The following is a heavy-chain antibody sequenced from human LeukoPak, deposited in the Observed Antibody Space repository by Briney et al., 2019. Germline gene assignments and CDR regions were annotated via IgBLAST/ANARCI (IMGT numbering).Heavy chain of an antibody. CDR2: MNPNSGNT. Sequence: ASVKVSCKASGYTFTSYDINWVRQATGQGLEWMGWMNPNSGNTGYAQKFQGRVTITRNTSISTAYMELSSLRSEDTAVYYCARGSWLDYGSDSYYFDYWGQGTLVTVSS. V-gene: IGHV1-8*03. CDR3: ARGSWLDYGSDSYYFDY. D-gene: IGHD3-16*01. J-gene: IGHJ4*02. CDR1: GYTFTSYD.